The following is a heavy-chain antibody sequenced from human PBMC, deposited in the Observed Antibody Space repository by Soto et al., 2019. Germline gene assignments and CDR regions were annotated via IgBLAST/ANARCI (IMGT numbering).Heavy chain of an antibody. CDR2: IWYDGSNK. D-gene: IGHD2-15*01. CDR1: GFTFSSYG. J-gene: IGHJ6*02. V-gene: IGHV3-33*01. Sequence: QVQLVESGGGVVQPGRSLRLSCAASGFTFSSYGMHWVRQAPGKGLEWVAVIWYDGSNKYYADSVKGRFTISRDNSKNTLYLQRNSLRAEDTAVYYCASEYCSGGRCYYYGMDVWGQGTTVTVSS. CDR3: ASEYCSGGRCYYYGMDV.